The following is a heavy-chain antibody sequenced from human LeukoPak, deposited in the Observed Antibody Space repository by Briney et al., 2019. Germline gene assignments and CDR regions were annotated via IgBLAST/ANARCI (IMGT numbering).Heavy chain of an antibody. CDR3: ARHPSYDSSGYYPEGGMDV. Sequence: SETLSLTCIVSGDSISSGGHLWGWVRQSPGKRLEWIVSFRSGGSLHYSPSLKSRVTISVDTSKNQFSLKLSSVTAADTAVYYCARHPSYDSSGYYPEGGMDVWGQGTTVTVSS. D-gene: IGHD3-22*01. V-gene: IGHV4-39*01. CDR1: GDSISSGGHL. J-gene: IGHJ6*02. CDR2: FRSGGSL.